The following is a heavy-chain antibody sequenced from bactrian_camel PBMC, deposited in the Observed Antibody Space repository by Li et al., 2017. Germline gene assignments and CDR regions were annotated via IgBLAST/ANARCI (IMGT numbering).Heavy chain of an antibody. CDR1: GFTFSSTG. CDR3: AKDANYDGLSEYDY. J-gene: IGHJ4*01. Sequence: VQLVESGGGLVQPGGSLRLSCAASGFTFSSTGMSWVRQAPGKGLEWVSAISSGGGDTYLADSVKGRFTISRDNAKNTLYLQSNSLKTEDAAMYYCAKDANYDGLSEYDYWGQGTQVTVS. D-gene: IGHD5*01. V-gene: IGHV3S40*01. CDR2: ISSGGGDT.